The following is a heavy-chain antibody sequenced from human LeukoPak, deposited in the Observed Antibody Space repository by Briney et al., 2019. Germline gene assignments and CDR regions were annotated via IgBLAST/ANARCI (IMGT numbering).Heavy chain of an antibody. CDR2: IKTDGSST. V-gene: IGHV3-74*01. CDR1: GFTFSNYW. D-gene: IGHD3/OR15-3a*01. CDR3: ARVMYDFSTFTLSY. J-gene: IGHJ4*02. Sequence: GGSLRLSCAASGFTFSNYWMHWVRQAPGKGLVWVSRIKTDGSSTTYADSVKGRFTISRDNAKNTLYLQMDSLRAEDTAVYYCARVMYDFSTFTLSYWGQGTLVTVSP.